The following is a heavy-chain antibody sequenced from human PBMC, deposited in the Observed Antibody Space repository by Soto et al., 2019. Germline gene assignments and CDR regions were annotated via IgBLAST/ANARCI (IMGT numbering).Heavy chain of an antibody. CDR2: IGTAGDT. Sequence: GGSLRLSCAASGFTFSSYDMHWVRQATGKGLEWVSAIGTAGDTYYPGSVKGRFTISRENAKNSLYLQMNSLRAGDTAVYYCARAVYYYGSGHLDYWGQGTLVTVSS. CDR3: ARAVYYYGSGHLDY. CDR1: GFTFSSYD. J-gene: IGHJ4*02. V-gene: IGHV3-13*01. D-gene: IGHD3-10*01.